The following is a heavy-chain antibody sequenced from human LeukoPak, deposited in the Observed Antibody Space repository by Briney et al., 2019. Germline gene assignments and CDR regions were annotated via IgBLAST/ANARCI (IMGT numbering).Heavy chain of an antibody. CDR2: ISSGGST. J-gene: IGHJ4*02. V-gene: IGHV3-53*01. CDR3: AREMTGYSYAGFDY. D-gene: IGHD5-18*01. CDR1: GFTVSSNY. Sequence: PGGSLRLSCAASGFTVSSNYMSWVRQAPGKGLEWASVISSGGSTYYADSVKGRFTISRDNSKNTLYLQMNSLRVEDTAVYYCAREMTGYSYAGFDYWGQGTLVTVSS.